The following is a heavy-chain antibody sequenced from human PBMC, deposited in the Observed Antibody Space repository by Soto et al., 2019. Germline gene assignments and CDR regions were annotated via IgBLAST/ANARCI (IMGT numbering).Heavy chain of an antibody. J-gene: IGHJ6*02. CDR2: IDNAGSSA. CDR1: GFTFSIYW. Sequence: EVQLVESGGGLVQPGGSLRLSCAASGFTFSIYWMHWVRQAPGKGPVWVSRIDNAGSSARYADSVKGRFTISRDNAKNTVYLQMNSLRAEDTAVYYCKRVGGSVSGMDVWGQGTTVTVSS. D-gene: IGHD1-26*01. V-gene: IGHV3-74*01. CDR3: KRVGGSVSGMDV.